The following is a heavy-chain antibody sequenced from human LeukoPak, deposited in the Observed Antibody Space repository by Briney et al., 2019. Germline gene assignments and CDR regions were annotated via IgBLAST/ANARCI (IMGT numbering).Heavy chain of an antibody. D-gene: IGHD6-19*01. CDR2: IKQDGRDK. Sequence: GGSLRLSCAVSGFTFRNYWMAWVRQAPGKGLEWVANIKQDGRDKYYVDSVKGRFTISKDNAKNSLYLQMNSLRPEDTAVYYCARVTAVAGFDCWGQGPLVTVSS. J-gene: IGHJ4*02. CDR3: ARVTAVAGFDC. CDR1: GFTFRNYW. V-gene: IGHV3-7*03.